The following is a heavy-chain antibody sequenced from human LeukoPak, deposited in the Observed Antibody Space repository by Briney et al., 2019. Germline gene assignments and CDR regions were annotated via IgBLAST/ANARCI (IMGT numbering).Heavy chain of an antibody. Sequence: ASVKASCKASGYTFTGYYMHWVRQAPGQGLEWMGWINPNSGGTNYAQKFQGRVTMTRDTSISTAYMELSRLRSDDTAVYYCARGDSSGWPAHYWGQGTLVTVSS. CDR1: GYTFTGYY. V-gene: IGHV1-2*02. CDR2: INPNSGGT. J-gene: IGHJ4*02. D-gene: IGHD6-19*01. CDR3: ARGDSSGWPAHY.